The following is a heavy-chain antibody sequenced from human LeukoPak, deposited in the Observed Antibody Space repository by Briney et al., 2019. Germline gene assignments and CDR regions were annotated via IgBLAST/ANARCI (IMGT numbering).Heavy chain of an antibody. Sequence: SETLSLTCTVSGASISGSGYYWGWIRQPPGKGLEWIGSIYYSGSTYYNPSLKSRVTISVDTSKNQFSLKLSSVTAADTAVYYCARVFGDYYDSSGYFDYWGQGTLVTVSS. V-gene: IGHV4-39*07. CDR2: IYYSGST. D-gene: IGHD3-22*01. J-gene: IGHJ4*02. CDR1: GASISGSGYY. CDR3: ARVFGDYYDSSGYFDY.